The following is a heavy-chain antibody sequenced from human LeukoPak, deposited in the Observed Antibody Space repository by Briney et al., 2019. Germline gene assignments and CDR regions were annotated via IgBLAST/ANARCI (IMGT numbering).Heavy chain of an antibody. Sequence: LETLSLTCTVSGGSISSYYWSWIRQPPGKGLEWIGYINYSGSTNYNPSLKSRVTISVDTSKNQFSLKLSSVTAADTAVYYCARGGESSGGYVNDYYYYYMDVWGKATTVTVSS. CDR2: INYSGST. D-gene: IGHD5-12*01. J-gene: IGHJ6*03. V-gene: IGHV4-59*01. CDR3: ARGGESSGGYVNDYYYYYMDV. CDR1: GGSISSYY.